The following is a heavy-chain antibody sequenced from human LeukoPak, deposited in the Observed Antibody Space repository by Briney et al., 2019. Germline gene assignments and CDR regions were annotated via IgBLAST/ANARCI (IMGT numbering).Heavy chain of an antibody. J-gene: IGHJ2*01. V-gene: IGHV3-33*05. Sequence: GGSLRLSCAPSGFSFSTSGMHWVRQAPGKGLEWVGFLQNDGSEKYFADSVKGRFTISRDNSKNTLYLQMNSLRAEDTAVYYCARFDYYYASGNYYREWYFDLWGRGTLVTVSS. CDR2: LQNDGSEK. CDR3: ARFDYYYASGNYYREWYFDL. CDR1: GFSFSTSG. D-gene: IGHD3-10*01.